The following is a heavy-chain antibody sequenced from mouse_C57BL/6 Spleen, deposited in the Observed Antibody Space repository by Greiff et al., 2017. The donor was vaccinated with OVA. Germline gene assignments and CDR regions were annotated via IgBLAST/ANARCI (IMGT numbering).Heavy chain of an antibody. CDR1: GYTFTDYY. Sequence: EVQLQQSGPELVKPGASVKISCKASGYTFTDYYMHWVKQSHGKSLEWIGDINPNNGGTSYNQKFKGKATLTVDKSSSTAYMELRSLTSEDSAGYYCARQGGFAYWGQGTLVTVSA. CDR2: INPNNGGT. J-gene: IGHJ3*01. CDR3: ARQGGFAY. V-gene: IGHV1-26*01.